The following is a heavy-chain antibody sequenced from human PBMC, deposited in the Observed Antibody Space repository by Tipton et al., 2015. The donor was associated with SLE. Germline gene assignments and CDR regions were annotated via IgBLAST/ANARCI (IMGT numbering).Heavy chain of an antibody. CDR3: ARAILVGAPTDNWFDP. D-gene: IGHD1-26*01. V-gene: IGHV4-4*09. CDR1: GGSISSYY. Sequence: TLSLTCTVSGGSISSYYWSWIRQPPGKGLEWIGYIYTSGGTNYNPSLKSRVTISVDTSKNQFSLKLSSVTAADTAVYYCARAILVGAPTDNWFDPWGQGTLVTVSS. CDR2: IYTSGGT. J-gene: IGHJ5*02.